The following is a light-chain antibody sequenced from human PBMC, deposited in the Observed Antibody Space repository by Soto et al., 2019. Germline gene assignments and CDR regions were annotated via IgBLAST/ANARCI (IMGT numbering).Light chain of an antibody. CDR2: LGS. Sequence: DIVMTQSPFFLPVNPGESASISCRSSQSLLHSNGDNYLDWYLQRPGQSPQRRIYLGSNRASGVPDRFSGSGSGTDFTLKISRVEAEDVGVYYCLQGLQSPPTFGQGKRLEIK. V-gene: IGKV2-28*01. CDR3: LQGLQSPPT. J-gene: IGKJ5*01. CDR1: QSLLHSNGDNY.